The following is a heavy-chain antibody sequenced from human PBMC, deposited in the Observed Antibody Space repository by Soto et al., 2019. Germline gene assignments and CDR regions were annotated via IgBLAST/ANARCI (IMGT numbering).Heavy chain of an antibody. D-gene: IGHD2-8*01. CDR3: AKPSSTIVLMVYATDY. J-gene: IGHJ4*02. CDR1: GFTFSSYA. V-gene: IGHV3-23*01. CDR2: ISGSGGST. Sequence: PGGSLRLSCAASGFTFSSYAMSWVRQAPGKGLEWVSAISGSGGSTYYADSVKGRFTISRDNSKNTLYLQMNSLRAEDTAVYYCAKPSSTIVLMVYATDYWGQGTLVTVSS.